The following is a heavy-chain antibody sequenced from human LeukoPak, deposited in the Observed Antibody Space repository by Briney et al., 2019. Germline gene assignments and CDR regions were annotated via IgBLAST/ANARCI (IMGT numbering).Heavy chain of an antibody. D-gene: IGHD4-23*01. CDR3: ASRKVTTGVDYFDY. V-gene: IGHV4-31*02. CDR2: IYYSGST. J-gene: IGHJ4*02. Sequence: SXXSGGXXWGWIRQHPGKGLEWIGYIYYSGSTYYNPSLKSRVTISVDTSKNQFSLKLSSVTAADTAVYYCASRKVTTGVDYFDYWGQGTLVTVSS. CDR1: SXXSGGXX.